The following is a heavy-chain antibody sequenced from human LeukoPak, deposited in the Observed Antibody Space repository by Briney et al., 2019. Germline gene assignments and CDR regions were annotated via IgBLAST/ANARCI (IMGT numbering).Heavy chain of an antibody. CDR3: ARGVRDGYCSGGSCSVAFDI. CDR2: IIPIFGTA. V-gene: IGHV1-69*01. D-gene: IGHD2-15*01. J-gene: IGHJ3*02. Sequence: GSSVKLSCKASGGTFSSYAISWVRQAPGQGLEWMGGIIPIFGTANYAQKFQGRVTITADESTSTACMELSSLRSEDTAVYYCARGVRDGYCSGGSCSVAFDIWGQGTMVTVSS. CDR1: GGTFSSYA.